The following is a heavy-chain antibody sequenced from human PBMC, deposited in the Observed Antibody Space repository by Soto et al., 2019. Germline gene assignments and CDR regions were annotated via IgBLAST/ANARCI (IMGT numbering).Heavy chain of an antibody. Sequence: QVQLQESGPGLVKPSQTLSLTCTVSGGSISSGGYHWSWIRQHPGKGLEWIGYIYYSGSTYYNPSLKSRVTISVDTSKNQFSLKLSSVTAADTAVYYCARERVVVVTSRGGLDYWGQGTLVTVSS. CDR3: ARERVVVVTSRGGLDY. J-gene: IGHJ4*02. D-gene: IGHD3-22*01. CDR1: GGSISSGGYH. V-gene: IGHV4-31*03. CDR2: IYYSGST.